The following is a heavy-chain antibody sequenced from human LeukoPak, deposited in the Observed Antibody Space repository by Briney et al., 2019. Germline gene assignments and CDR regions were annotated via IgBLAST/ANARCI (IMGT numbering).Heavy chain of an antibody. CDR1: GYTFIGFY. V-gene: IGHV1-2*02. CDR3: ARDQRQQLILGWPDP. CDR2: INPNGGGT. Sequence: ASVKVSCKTSGYTFIGFYIHWVRQAPGQGLEWMGWINPNGGGTHYAQKFLGRVTMTSDTSVTTAYMELSSLTSDDTAVYYCARDQRQQLILGWPDPWGQGTLVTVSS. J-gene: IGHJ5*02. D-gene: IGHD6-13*01.